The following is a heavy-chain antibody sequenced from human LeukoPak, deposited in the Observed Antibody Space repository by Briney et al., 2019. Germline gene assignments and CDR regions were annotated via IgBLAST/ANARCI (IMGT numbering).Heavy chain of an antibody. J-gene: IGHJ3*02. CDR3: ARELAGDGYKGPDAFDI. V-gene: IGHV3-48*03. Sequence: GGSLRLSCAASGFTFSSYEMNWVRQAPGKGLEWVSYISSSGSTIYYADSVKGRFTISRDNAKNSLYLQMNSLRAEDTAVYYCARELAGDGYKGPDAFDIWGQGTMVTVSS. D-gene: IGHD5-24*01. CDR2: ISSSGSTI. CDR1: GFTFSSYE.